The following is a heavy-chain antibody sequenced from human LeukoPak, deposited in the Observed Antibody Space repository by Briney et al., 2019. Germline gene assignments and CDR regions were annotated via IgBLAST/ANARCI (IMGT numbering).Heavy chain of an antibody. Sequence: GASLKISFKVSGSRFSSYWIGWVRQLPGKGLGWMGIIFPGDSDTRYSPSFQGQVTISADKSINTAYLQWSNLKASDTAMYFCARLVAIPDAFDIWGQGTMVTVSS. J-gene: IGHJ3*02. CDR1: GSRFSSYW. CDR3: ARLVAIPDAFDI. D-gene: IGHD2-2*02. CDR2: IFPGDSDT. V-gene: IGHV5-51*01.